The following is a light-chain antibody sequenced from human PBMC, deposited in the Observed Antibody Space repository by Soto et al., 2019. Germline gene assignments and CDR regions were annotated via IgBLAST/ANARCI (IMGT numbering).Light chain of an antibody. J-gene: IGKJ2*01. CDR2: DAS. CDR3: QQYKSYSA. CDR1: QSITDW. V-gene: IGKV1-5*01. Sequence: DIQMTQSPSTLSASVGDRVTITCRASQSITDWLAWYQQKPGKAPKILISDASTLETGVPSRFSGSGSGTEFTLTISSLQPDDFATYYCQQYKSYSAFGQGTKLELK.